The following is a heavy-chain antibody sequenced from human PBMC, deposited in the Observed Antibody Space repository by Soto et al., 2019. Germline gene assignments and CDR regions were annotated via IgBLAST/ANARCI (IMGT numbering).Heavy chain of an antibody. CDR3: AVLYDYDFSTDYFMSYGLDV. Sequence: PSETLSLTCTVSGDSIRSGNHYWSWIRQPPGKGLEWIGYIYYSGSTYYSPSLKSRVTISVDTSKNQFSLKLNSVTAADTAVYYCAVLYDYDFSTDYFMSYGLDVWGQGTTVT. V-gene: IGHV4-30-4*01. CDR2: IYYSGST. J-gene: IGHJ6*02. CDR1: GDSIRSGNHY. D-gene: IGHD3-3*01.